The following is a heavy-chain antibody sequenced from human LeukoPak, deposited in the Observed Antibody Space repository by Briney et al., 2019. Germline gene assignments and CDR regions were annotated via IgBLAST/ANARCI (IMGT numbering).Heavy chain of an antibody. D-gene: IGHD5-24*01. CDR3: AKTIPYWYFDL. V-gene: IGHV3-23*01. Sequence: GGSLRLSCAASGFTFSTCSMTWVRQAPGKGLEWVSSIGDGGGGTYADSVKGRFTISRDKSKNTLYLQMNSLRAEDTAIYYCAKTIPYWYFDLWGRGTLVTVSS. CDR2: IGDGGGGT. J-gene: IGHJ2*01. CDR1: GFTFSTCS.